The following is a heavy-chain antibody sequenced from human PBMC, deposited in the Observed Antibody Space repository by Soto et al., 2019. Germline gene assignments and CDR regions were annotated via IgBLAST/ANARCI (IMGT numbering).Heavy chain of an antibody. CDR1: GGSVSSGSYY. V-gene: IGHV4-61*01. CDR2: IYYSGST. Sequence: QVQLQESGPGLAKPSETLSLTCTVSGGSVSSGSYYWSWIRQPPGKGLEWIGYIYYSGSTNYNPYIKSRVTISVDKSKNQFSLTLSSVIAADTAVYYCARAVAGKNWFDLWGQGTLVTVSS. CDR3: ARAVAGKNWFDL. J-gene: IGHJ5*01. D-gene: IGHD6-19*01.